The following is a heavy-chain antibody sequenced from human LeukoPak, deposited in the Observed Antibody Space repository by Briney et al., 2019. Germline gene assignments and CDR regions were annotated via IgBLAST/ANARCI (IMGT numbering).Heavy chain of an antibody. CDR3: AKDRQNFYGSGYYFDH. D-gene: IGHD3-10*01. CDR2: ISGSGGAT. CDR1: GFTFYNSG. Sequence: GGSLRLSCAASGFTFYNSGMGWVRQAPGKGLEWVSAISGSGGATYYADSVKGRFTVSRDNSKNTLYLQMDNLRAEDTATYYCAKDRQNFYGSGYYFDHWGQGTLVTVSS. V-gene: IGHV3-23*01. J-gene: IGHJ4*02.